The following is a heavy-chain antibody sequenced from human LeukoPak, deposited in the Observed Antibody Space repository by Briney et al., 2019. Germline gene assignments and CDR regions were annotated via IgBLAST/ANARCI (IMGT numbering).Heavy chain of an antibody. Sequence: PGGSLRLSCAASGFTFSSYGMHWVRQAPGKGLEWVAVIWYDGSNKYYAGSVKGRFTISRDNSKNTLYLQMNSLRAEDTAVYYCARAPSGSSSWYVPPDYYYGMDVWGQGTTVTVSS. CDR2: IWYDGSNK. CDR1: GFTFSSYG. D-gene: IGHD6-13*01. CDR3: ARAPSGSSSWYVPPDYYYGMDV. J-gene: IGHJ6*02. V-gene: IGHV3-33*01.